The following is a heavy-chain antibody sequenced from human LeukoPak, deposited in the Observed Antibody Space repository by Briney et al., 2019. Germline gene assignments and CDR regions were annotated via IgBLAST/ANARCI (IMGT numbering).Heavy chain of an antibody. V-gene: IGHV3-23*01. Sequence: GGSLRLSCAASGFTVSSNYMSWVRQAPGKGLEWVSGFGGGGGPTYYADSVKGRFTISRDNSKNTLYLQMNSLRADDTAVYYCAKDRRQLANFDYWGQGTLVTVSS. CDR3: AKDRRQLANFDY. CDR1: GFTVSSNY. CDR2: FGGGGGPT. J-gene: IGHJ4*02. D-gene: IGHD6-13*01.